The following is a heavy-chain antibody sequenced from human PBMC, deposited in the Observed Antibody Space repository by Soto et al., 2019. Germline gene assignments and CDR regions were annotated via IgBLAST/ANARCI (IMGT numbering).Heavy chain of an antibody. CDR3: AKEGGYCSGGSCYSLLRGHYGMDV. CDR2: ISYDGSSK. V-gene: IGHV3-30*18. J-gene: IGHJ6*02. Sequence: GGSLRLSCAASGFTFSSYGMHWVRQAPGKGLEWVAVISYDGSSKYYADSVKGRFTISRDNSKNTLYLQMNSLRAEDTAVYYCAKEGGYCSGGSCYSLLRGHYGMDVWGQGTTVTVSS. CDR1: GFTFSSYG. D-gene: IGHD2-15*01.